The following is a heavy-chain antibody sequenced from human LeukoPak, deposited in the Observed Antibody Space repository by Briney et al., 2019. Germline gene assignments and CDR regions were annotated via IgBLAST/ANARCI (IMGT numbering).Heavy chain of an antibody. Sequence: SVKVSCKASGGTFSSYAISWVRQAPGQGLEWMGGIIPIFGTANYAQKFTGRVTITAEESTSTAYMELSSLRSEDTAVYYCASSVSEGELHHWGQGTLVTVSS. CDR2: IIPIFGTA. J-gene: IGHJ5*02. CDR1: GGTFSSYA. D-gene: IGHD1-26*01. CDR3: ASSVSEGELHH. V-gene: IGHV1-69*13.